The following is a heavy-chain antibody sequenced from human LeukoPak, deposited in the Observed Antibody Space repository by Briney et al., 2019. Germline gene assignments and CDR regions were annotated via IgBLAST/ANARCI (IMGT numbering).Heavy chain of an antibody. CDR2: ISGSSTYI. CDR1: GFTFTDYW. J-gene: IGHJ3*02. Sequence: GGSLRLSCAASGFTFTDYWMHWVRQAPGKGLEWVSSISGSSTYIYYADSVKGRFTISRDNAKNSLYLQMNSLRAEDTAVYYCARDLLGSSLDAFDIWGQGTMVTVSS. CDR3: ARDLLGSSLDAFDI. V-gene: IGHV3-21*01. D-gene: IGHD3-10*01.